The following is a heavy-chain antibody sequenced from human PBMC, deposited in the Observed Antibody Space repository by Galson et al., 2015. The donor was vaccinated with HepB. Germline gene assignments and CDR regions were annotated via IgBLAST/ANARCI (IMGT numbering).Heavy chain of an antibody. CDR1: GGSISSGGYS. D-gene: IGHD6-13*01. CDR3: ARDVGRGSSWSPNYYYYGMDV. Sequence: TLSLTCAVSGGSISSGGYSWSWIRQPPGKGLEWIGYIYYSGSTYYNPSLKSRVTISVDTSKNQFSLKLSSVTAADTAVYYCARDVGRGSSWSPNYYYYGMDVWGQGTTVTVSS. J-gene: IGHJ6*02. CDR2: IYYSGST. V-gene: IGHV4-30-4*07.